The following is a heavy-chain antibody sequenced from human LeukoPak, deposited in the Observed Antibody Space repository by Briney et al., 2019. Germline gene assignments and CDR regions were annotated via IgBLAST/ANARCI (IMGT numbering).Heavy chain of an antibody. D-gene: IGHD2-2*01. CDR2: ISSSSYI. CDR3: AREGTIVVVPAAIPVVWFDP. CDR1: GFTFSSYS. Sequence: GGSLRLSCAASGFTFSSYSMNWVRQAPGKGLEWVSSISSSSYIYYADSVKGRFTISRDNAKNSLYLQMNSLRAEDTAVYYCAREGTIVVVPAAIPVVWFDPWGQGTLVTVPS. J-gene: IGHJ5*02. V-gene: IGHV3-21*01.